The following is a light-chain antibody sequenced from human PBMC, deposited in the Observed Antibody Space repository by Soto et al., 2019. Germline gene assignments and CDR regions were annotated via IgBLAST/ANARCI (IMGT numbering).Light chain of an antibody. Sequence: QSLLTQPASVSGSPGQSITISCTGTSSDVGGYNYVSWYQQHPGKAPKLMIYDVSNRPSGVSNRFSGSKSGNTASLTISGLQAEDEADYYGSSYTSSSTLGLYVFGTGTKVTVL. CDR3: SSYTSSSTLGLYV. J-gene: IGLJ1*01. CDR2: DVS. V-gene: IGLV2-14*01. CDR1: SSDVGGYNY.